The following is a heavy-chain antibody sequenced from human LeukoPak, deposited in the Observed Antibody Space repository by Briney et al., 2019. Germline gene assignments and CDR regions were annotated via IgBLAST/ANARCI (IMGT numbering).Heavy chain of an antibody. CDR3: TRGGAIQLWLTYPGFDY. D-gene: IGHD5-18*01. V-gene: IGHV3-49*03. CDR2: IRSKAYGGTT. Sequence: GGSPRLSCAASGFTFNTYSMSWFRQAPGKGLEWVGFIRSKAYGGTTEYAASVKGRFTISRDDSKSIAYLQMNSLKTEDTAVYYCTRGGAIQLWLTYPGFDYWGQGTLVTVSS. CDR1: GFTFNTYS. J-gene: IGHJ4*02.